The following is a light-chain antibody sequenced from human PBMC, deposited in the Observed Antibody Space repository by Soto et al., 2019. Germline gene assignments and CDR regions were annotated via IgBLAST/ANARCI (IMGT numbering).Light chain of an antibody. CDR2: AAS. J-gene: IGKJ5*01. Sequence: IHRAHSPSSLSAAVVDRFTITCRASQSISSYLNWYQQKPGKAPKLLIYAASILQSGVPSRFSGSGSGTDFTLTISILQPEDFATYYCQQSYSTPRTFGQGTRLDIK. CDR3: QQSYSTPRT. CDR1: QSISSY. V-gene: IGKV1-39*01.